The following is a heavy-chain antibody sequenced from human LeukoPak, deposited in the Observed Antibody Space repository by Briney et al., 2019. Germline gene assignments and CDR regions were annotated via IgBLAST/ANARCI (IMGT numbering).Heavy chain of an antibody. D-gene: IGHD6-19*01. J-gene: IGHJ4*02. Sequence: PGGSLRLSCAASAGFTFSDYWMNWVRQAPGKGLDWVAIISQDGREKLYVDSVKGRFTISRDNAKSSLYLQINSLRAEDTAVYYCVGGIGWQPDYWGQGTLVTVSS. V-gene: IGHV3-7*03. CDR1: AGFTFSDYW. CDR3: VGGIGWQPDY. CDR2: ISQDGREK.